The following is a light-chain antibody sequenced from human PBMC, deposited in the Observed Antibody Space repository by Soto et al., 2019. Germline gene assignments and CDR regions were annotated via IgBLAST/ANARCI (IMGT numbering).Light chain of an antibody. CDR2: AAS. V-gene: IGKV1-39*01. Sequence: QMTKSASTVSASVGDRVTITCQASQDIGNFLSWYQQKPGKAPKLLIYAASSLQSGVPSGFSGSGSGTDFTLTISSLQPEDFATYYCQQSYSTPRTFGQGTKVDIK. CDR3: QQSYSTPRT. CDR1: QDIGNF. J-gene: IGKJ1*01.